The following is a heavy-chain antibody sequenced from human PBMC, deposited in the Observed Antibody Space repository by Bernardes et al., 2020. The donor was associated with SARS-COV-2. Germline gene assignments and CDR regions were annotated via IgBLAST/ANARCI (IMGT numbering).Heavy chain of an antibody. Sequence: SETLSLTCTVTGASTSSFYWSWTRQHPGRGLERIGHISYSGNTYYSPSHRSRVSMKIDTSKNQFSLSLSSVTAGDPAVYFCARSWGPQGVDSELPLDYWSQVTLVTVSS. D-gene: IGHD3-16*01. CDR1: GASTSSFY. V-gene: IGHV4-59*08. J-gene: IGHJ4*02. CDR3: ARSWGPQGVDSELPLDY. CDR2: ISYSGNT.